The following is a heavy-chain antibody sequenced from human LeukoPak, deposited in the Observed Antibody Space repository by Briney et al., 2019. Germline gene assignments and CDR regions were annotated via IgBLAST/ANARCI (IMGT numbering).Heavy chain of an antibody. CDR3: AGDEGTVSSD. D-gene: IGHD4-11*01. CDR2: IYTSGST. J-gene: IGHJ4*02. Sequence: SETLSLTCTVSGGSISGDIYSWSWIRQPAGKGLEWIGRIYTSGSTNYNPSLKSRVTMSVDTSKNQFSLKLSSVTAADTAVYYCAGDEGTVSSDWGQGTLVTVSS. V-gene: IGHV4-61*02. CDR1: GGSISGDIYS.